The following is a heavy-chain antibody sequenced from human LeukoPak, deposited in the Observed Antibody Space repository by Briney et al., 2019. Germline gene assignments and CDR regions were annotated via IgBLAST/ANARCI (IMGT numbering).Heavy chain of an antibody. CDR2: INPTSGGT. D-gene: IGHD3-10*01. Sequence: GSSVTVSCKASGYTFTGYYMHWVRQAPGQGREWMGGINPTSGGTNYAQKLQGRVTMTRETSISTTYMSLSRLRSDDTAVYYCARVATRGSGTHFDYWGQGTLVTVSS. V-gene: IGHV1-2*02. CDR1: GYTFTGYY. CDR3: ARVATRGSGTHFDY. J-gene: IGHJ4*02.